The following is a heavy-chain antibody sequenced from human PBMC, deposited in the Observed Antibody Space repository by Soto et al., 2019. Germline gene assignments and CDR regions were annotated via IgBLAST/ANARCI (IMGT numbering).Heavy chain of an antibody. CDR3: ARQGIQLRPIEY. J-gene: IGHJ4*02. Sequence: QLQLQESGPGLVKPSETLSLTCTVSGGSISSSSYYWGWIRQPPGKGLEWIGSIYYSGTNYYKPSLKSRGTISVDTSKNQFSPKLSSVTAADTGVYYCARQGIQLRPIEYWGQGTLVTVSS. V-gene: IGHV4-39*01. D-gene: IGHD5-18*01. CDR2: IYYSGTN. CDR1: GGSISSSSYY.